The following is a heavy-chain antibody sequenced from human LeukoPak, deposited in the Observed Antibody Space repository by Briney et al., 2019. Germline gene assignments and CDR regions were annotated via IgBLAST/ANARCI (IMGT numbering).Heavy chain of an antibody. D-gene: IGHD5-12*01. V-gene: IGHV3-23*01. J-gene: IGHJ6*03. CDR1: GFTFSSNG. Sequence: AGGSLRLSCAASGFTFSSNGMNWVRQAPGKGLEWVSVLSGSGHRRYYADSVKGRFTISRDNSKNTLYLQMNSLRVEDTALYYCAKSLPGGGDDLPDHSYYYMDVWGKGTTVIVSS. CDR3: AKSLPGGGDDLPDHSYYYMDV. CDR2: LSGSGHRR.